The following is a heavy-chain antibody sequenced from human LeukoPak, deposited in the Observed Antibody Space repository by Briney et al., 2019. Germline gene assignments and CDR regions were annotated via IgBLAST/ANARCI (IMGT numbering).Heavy chain of an antibody. CDR3: ATLRRSGWYIGD. CDR1: GYTFTGYY. J-gene: IGHJ4*02. V-gene: IGHV1-2*02. D-gene: IGHD6-19*01. Sequence: ASVKDSCKASGYTFTGYYIHWVRQAPGQGLEWMGWINPYSGGTNYAEKFQGRVTMTRDTSITTAYMELSSLRSDDTAIYYCATLRRSGWYIGDWGQGTLVTVSS. CDR2: INPYSGGT.